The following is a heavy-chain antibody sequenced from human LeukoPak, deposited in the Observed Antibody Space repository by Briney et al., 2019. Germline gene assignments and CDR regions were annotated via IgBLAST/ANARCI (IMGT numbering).Heavy chain of an antibody. J-gene: IGHJ4*02. Sequence: GGSLRLSCAASGLTFSSYAMSWVRQAPRKGLEWVSGISGSGGRTYYADSVKGRFTISRDNSKNTLYLQMNSLRAEDTAVYYCAKDSSGGSYGFDYWGQGALVTVSS. CDR3: AKDSSGGSYGFDY. V-gene: IGHV3-23*01. CDR2: ISGSGGRT. CDR1: GLTFSSYA. D-gene: IGHD1-26*01.